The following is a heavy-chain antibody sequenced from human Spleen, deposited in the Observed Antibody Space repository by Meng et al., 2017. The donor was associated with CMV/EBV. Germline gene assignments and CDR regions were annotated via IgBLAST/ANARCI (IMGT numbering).Heavy chain of an antibody. CDR1: GYSFTNYW. D-gene: IGHD2-2*01. Sequence: GESLKISCKGSGYSFTNYWIGWVRQMPGKGLEWMWIIYPGDSDTRYSPSFQGQVTISADKSISTAYLQWSSLKASDTAMYYCARQIADCSSTSCGWYFDLWGRGTLVTVSS. V-gene: IGHV5-51*01. CDR2: IYPGDSDT. J-gene: IGHJ2*01. CDR3: ARQIADCSSTSCGWYFDL.